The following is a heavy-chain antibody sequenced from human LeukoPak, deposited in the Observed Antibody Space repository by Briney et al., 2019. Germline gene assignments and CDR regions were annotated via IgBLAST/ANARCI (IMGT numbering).Heavy chain of an antibody. D-gene: IGHD7-27*01. J-gene: IGHJ3*02. Sequence: ASVKVSCKASGYTFTYRYLHWVRQAPGQALEWMGWITPFNGNTNYAQKFQDRVTITRDRSMSTAYMELSSLRSEDTAVYYCARSTGNWGSNHLGHGSTHAFDIWGQGTMVTVSS. CDR3: ARSTGNWGSNHLGHGSTHAFDI. CDR2: ITPFNGNT. V-gene: IGHV1-45*02. CDR1: GYTFTYRY.